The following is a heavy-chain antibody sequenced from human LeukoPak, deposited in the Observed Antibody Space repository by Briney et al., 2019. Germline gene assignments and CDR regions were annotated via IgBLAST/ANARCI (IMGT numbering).Heavy chain of an antibody. CDR3: ATYTAYRGDF. D-gene: IGHD3-16*01. J-gene: IGHJ4*02. V-gene: IGHV4-4*07. CDR1: GGSISNYY. Sequence: ASETLSLTCTVSGGSISNYYWSWLRQPAGKGLEWIGHIHTSGITNFNPSLKTRATMSIHTPKNPFSLKLSSLTAADTAIYYCATYTAYRGDFWGQGTLVTVSS. CDR2: IHTSGIT.